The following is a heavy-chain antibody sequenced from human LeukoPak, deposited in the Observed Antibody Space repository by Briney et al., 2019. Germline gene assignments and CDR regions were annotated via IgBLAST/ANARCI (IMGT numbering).Heavy chain of an antibody. Sequence: ASVKVSCKASGYTFTGYYMHWVRQAPGQGLEWMGWINPNSGGTNYAQKFQGRVTMTRDTSISTAYMELSRLRSDDTAVYYCAREERITIFGVVITQRNWFDPWGQGTLVTVSS. CDR2: INPNSGGT. J-gene: IGHJ5*02. V-gene: IGHV1-2*02. CDR1: GYTFTGYY. D-gene: IGHD3-3*01. CDR3: AREERITIFGVVITQRNWFDP.